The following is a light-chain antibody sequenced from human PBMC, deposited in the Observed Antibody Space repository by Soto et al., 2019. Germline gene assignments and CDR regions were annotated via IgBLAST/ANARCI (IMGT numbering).Light chain of an antibody. V-gene: IGKV3-20*01. J-gene: IGKJ1*01. Sequence: EIVLTQSPGTLSLSPGERATLSCRASQSVSSSYLAWYQQKPGQAPRLLIYGASSRATGIPDRFSGSGSGTDSTLTISRLEPEDLAEYYCQQYGSSPTFGQRTKVEIK. CDR3: QQYGSSPT. CDR2: GAS. CDR1: QSVSSSY.